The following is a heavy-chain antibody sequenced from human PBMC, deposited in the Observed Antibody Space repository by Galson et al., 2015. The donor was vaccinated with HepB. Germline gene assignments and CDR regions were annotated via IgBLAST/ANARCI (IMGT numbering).Heavy chain of an antibody. V-gene: IGHV1-69*13. CDR1: GGTFSSYA. CDR3: AIRGDGYNWGGLHRSDDY. Sequence: SVKVSCKASGGTFSSYAISWVRQAPGQGLEWMGGIIPIFGTANYAQKFQGRVTITADESTNTAYMELSSLRSEDTAVYYCAIRGDGYNWGGLHRSDDYWGQGTLVTVSS. D-gene: IGHD5-24*01. J-gene: IGHJ4*02. CDR2: IIPIFGTA.